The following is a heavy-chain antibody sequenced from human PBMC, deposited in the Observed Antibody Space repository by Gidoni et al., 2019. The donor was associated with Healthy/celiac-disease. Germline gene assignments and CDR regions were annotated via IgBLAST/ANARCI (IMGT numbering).Heavy chain of an antibody. CDR1: GFNFDAYA. CDR3: AKNLLLPNYYYYGMDV. D-gene: IGHD2-15*01. V-gene: IGHV3-9*01. J-gene: IGHJ6*02. Sequence: EVQLVESGGGLVQPGRSLRLSCADSGFNFDAYAMHWVRQAPGKGLEWVSGISWNSGSIGYADSVKGRFTISRDNAKNSLYLQMNSLRAEDTALYYCAKNLLLPNYYYYGMDVWGQGTTVTVSS. CDR2: ISWNSGSI.